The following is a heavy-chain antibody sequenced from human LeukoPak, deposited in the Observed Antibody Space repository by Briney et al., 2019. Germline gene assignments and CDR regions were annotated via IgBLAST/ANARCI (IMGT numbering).Heavy chain of an antibody. J-gene: IGHJ5*02. CDR2: IWYDGSNK. V-gene: IGHV3-33*01. CDR1: GFTFSSYG. D-gene: IGHD3-3*01. Sequence: PGGSLRLSCAASGFTFSSYGMHWVRQAPGKGLEWVAVIWYDGSNKYYADSVKGRFTISRDNSKNTLYLQMNSLRAEDTAVYYCARTRDFGLPNSWFGPWGQGTLVTVSS. CDR3: ARTRDFGLPNSWFGP.